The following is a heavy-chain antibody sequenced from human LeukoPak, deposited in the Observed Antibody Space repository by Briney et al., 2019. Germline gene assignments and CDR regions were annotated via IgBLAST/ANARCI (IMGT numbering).Heavy chain of an antibody. J-gene: IGHJ6*03. V-gene: IGHV3-33*06. CDR3: AKDGGYCSSTSCHYSYYYYYMDV. D-gene: IGHD2-2*01. CDR2: IWYDGSNK. CDR1: GFTFSSYG. Sequence: PGRSLRLSCAASGFTFSSYGMHWVRQAPGKGLEWVAVIWYDGSNKYYADSVKGRFTISRDNSKNTLYLQMNSLRAEDTAVYYCAKDGGYCSSTSCHYSYYYYYMDVWGKGTTVTVSS.